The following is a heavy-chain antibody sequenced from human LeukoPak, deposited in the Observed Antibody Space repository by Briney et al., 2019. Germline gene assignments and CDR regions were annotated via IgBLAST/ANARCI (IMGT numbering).Heavy chain of an antibody. V-gene: IGHV3-53*01. J-gene: IGHJ4*02. CDR3: ARVGGH. D-gene: IGHD3-10*01. Sequence: GGSLRLSCAASRFTFSTYWMSWVRQAPGRGLESVSVIYSGGSTYYADSVRGRFTISRDNSKNTLYLQMNSLRVEDTAVYYCARVGGHWGQGTLVTVSS. CDR2: IYSGGST. CDR1: RFTFSTYW.